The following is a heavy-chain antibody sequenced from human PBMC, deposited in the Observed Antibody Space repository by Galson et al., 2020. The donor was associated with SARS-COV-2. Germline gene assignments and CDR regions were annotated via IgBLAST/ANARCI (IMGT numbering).Heavy chain of an antibody. CDR1: GYSFTSYW. CDR2: IDPSDSYT. V-gene: IGHV5-10-1*01. D-gene: IGHD2-15*01. CDR3: ARHVGGYCSGGSCYGDAFDI. Sequence: HGESLKISCKGSGYSFTSYWISWVRQMPGKGLEWMGRIDPSDSYTNYSPSFQGHVTISADKSISTAYLQWSSLKASDTAMYYCARHVGGYCSGGSCYGDAFDIWGQGTMVTVSS. J-gene: IGHJ3*02.